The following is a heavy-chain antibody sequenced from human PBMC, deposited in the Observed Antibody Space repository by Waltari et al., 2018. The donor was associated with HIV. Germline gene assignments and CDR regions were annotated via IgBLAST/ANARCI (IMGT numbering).Heavy chain of an antibody. CDR1: GYNFTSYA. J-gene: IGHJ4*02. V-gene: IGHV1-3*01. Sequence: VQLVQSGAEVKKPGASVTVSCKASGYNFTSYAIHWVRQAPGQRPEWVAWVNPHNGNRKYARKFQARVTVARDESAETAYMVLTTVRFEDTAIYYCVRGPACSGVTCYSVFDLWGQGTPVSVTS. CDR3: VRGPACSGVTCYSVFDL. CDR2: VNPHNGNR. D-gene: IGHD2-15*01.